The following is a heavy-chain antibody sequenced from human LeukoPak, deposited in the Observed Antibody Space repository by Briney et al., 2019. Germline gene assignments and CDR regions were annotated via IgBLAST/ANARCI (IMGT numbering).Heavy chain of an antibody. J-gene: IGHJ6*03. CDR2: IYYSGST. D-gene: IGHD6-13*01. Sequence: SETLSLTCTVSGGSISSSSYYWGWIRQPPGKGLEWIGSIYYSGSTYYNPSLKSRVTISVDTSKNQFSLKLSSVTAADTAVYYCVRFVMSWNYYYMDVWGKGTTVTVSS. CDR1: GGSISSSSYY. V-gene: IGHV4-39*01. CDR3: VRFVMSWNYYYMDV.